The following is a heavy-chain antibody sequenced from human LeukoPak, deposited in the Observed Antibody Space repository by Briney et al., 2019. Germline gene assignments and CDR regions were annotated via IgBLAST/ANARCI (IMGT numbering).Heavy chain of an antibody. CDR2: IIPILGIA. Sequence: SVKVSCKASGGTFSSYAISWVRQAPGQGLEWMGRIIPILGIANYAQKFQGRVTITADKSTSTAYMELSSLRSEDTAVYYCARDSGDYDSSGYYGGYWGQGTLVTVSS. CDR3: ARDSGDYDSSGYYGGY. J-gene: IGHJ4*02. V-gene: IGHV1-69*04. CDR1: GGTFSSYA. D-gene: IGHD3-22*01.